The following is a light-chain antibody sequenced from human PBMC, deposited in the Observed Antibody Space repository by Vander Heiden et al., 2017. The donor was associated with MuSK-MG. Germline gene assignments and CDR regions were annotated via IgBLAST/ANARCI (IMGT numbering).Light chain of an antibody. Sequence: EIVLTQSPATLSLSPGERATLSCRASQSVSGYLAWYQQKPGQAPRLLIYDTSNRATGIPARFSGSGSETDFTLTISSLEPEDFAVYYCQQRSNWRFTFGPGTKVDIK. CDR3: QQRSNWRFT. J-gene: IGKJ3*01. CDR2: DTS. CDR1: QSVSGY. V-gene: IGKV3-11*01.